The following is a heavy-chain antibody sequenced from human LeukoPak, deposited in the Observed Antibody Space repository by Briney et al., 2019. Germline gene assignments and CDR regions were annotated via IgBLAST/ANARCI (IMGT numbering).Heavy chain of an antibody. CDR1: GFTFSSYA. V-gene: IGHV3-23*01. CDR3: AKGLNAYSSSY. D-gene: IGHD6-6*01. J-gene: IGHJ4*02. Sequence: GGSLRLSCAASGFTFSSYAVSWVRQAPGKGLEWVSAISGSGGSTYYADSVKGRFTISRDDSKNTLYLQMNSLRAEDTAVYYCAKGLNAYSSSYWGQGTLVTVSS. CDR2: ISGSGGST.